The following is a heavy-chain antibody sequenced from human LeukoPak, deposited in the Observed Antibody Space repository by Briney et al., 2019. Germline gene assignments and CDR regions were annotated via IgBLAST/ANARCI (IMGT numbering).Heavy chain of an antibody. D-gene: IGHD1-1*01. CDR1: GYTFTSYG. J-gene: IGHJ3*02. Sequence: ASVKVSCKASGYTFTSYGISWVRQAPGQGLEWMGWISGYNGNTNYAQKLQGRVTMTTDTSTSTAYMELRSLRSDDTAVYYCARVRRRDNYDDIWGQGTMVTVSS. CDR2: ISGYNGNT. CDR3: ARVRRRDNYDDI. V-gene: IGHV1-18*01.